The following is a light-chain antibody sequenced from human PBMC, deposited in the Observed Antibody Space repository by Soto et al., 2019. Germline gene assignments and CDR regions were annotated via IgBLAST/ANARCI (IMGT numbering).Light chain of an antibody. CDR1: KTFRNNY. CDR3: QHRRNKPPVVT. CDR2: DAS. V-gene: IGKV3D-20*02. Sequence: GLTKAPGSLSLAPGVSPGLSCRARKTFRNNYLAGYQQKPGQAPRLLIYDASSRATGVPPRFSGSGSATDFTPTISSLQPEDFAGSYCQHRRNKPPVVTFGGGTKVEIK. J-gene: IGKJ4*01.